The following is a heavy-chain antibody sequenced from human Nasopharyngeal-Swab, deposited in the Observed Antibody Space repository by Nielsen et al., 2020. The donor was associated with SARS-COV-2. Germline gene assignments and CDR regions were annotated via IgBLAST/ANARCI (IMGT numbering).Heavy chain of an antibody. CDR1: GYTFTSYD. V-gene: IGHV1-8*02. Sequence: ASVKVSCKASGYTFTSYDINWVRQATGQGLEWMGWMNPNSGNTGYAQKFQGRVTMTRNTSIGTAYMELSSLRSEDTAVYYCARVMEYSSSWTPYYYYYYGMDVWGQGTTVTVSS. CDR3: ARVMEYSSSWTPYYYYYYGMDV. D-gene: IGHD6-13*01. CDR2: MNPNSGNT. J-gene: IGHJ6*02.